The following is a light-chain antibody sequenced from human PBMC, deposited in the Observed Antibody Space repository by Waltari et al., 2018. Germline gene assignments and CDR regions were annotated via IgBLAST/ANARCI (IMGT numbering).Light chain of an antibody. CDR1: SSNSGSNT. Sequence: QSVLTQPPSASGTPVQRVTISCSGSSSNSGSNTVNWYKQRPGTTPKLPIDRNNQRPSGVPDRFSGSKSGTSASLAISGLQSEDEADYYCAAWDDSLNSPVFGGGTKLTVL. CDR3: AAWDDSLNSPV. CDR2: RNN. V-gene: IGLV1-44*01. J-gene: IGLJ2*01.